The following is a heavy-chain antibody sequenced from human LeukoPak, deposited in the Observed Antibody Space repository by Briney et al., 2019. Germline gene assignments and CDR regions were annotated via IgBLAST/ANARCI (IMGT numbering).Heavy chain of an antibody. CDR1: GGSIGSYY. V-gene: IGHV4-59*08. CDR3: ARHENDVVVVPGRPFVS. D-gene: IGHD2-2*01. CDR2: ISYGGTT. Sequence: SETLSLTCTVSGGSIGSYYWSWIRQSPGEGLEWIAYISYGGTTMYNLSLKSRVAISVDPSKNQVSLNLSSVTAADTAVYYCARHENDVVVVPGRPFVSWGQGTPVIVSS. J-gene: IGHJ5*01.